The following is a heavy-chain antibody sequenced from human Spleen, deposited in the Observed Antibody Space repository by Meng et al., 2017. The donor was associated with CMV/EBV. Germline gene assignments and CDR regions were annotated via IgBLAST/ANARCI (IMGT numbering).Heavy chain of an antibody. V-gene: IGHV1-18*01. Sequence: ASVKVSCKASGYMFTSYCISWVRQAPGQGPEWRGWISAYNGNTNYAQKFQGGVTMTTVKSTSTVYLELRSLRFDDTAVYYCARDGIVVPSAGLDYWGQGTLVTVSS. CDR1: GYMFTSYC. CDR3: ARDGIVVPSAGLDY. CDR2: ISAYNGNT. D-gene: IGHD2-2*01. J-gene: IGHJ4*02.